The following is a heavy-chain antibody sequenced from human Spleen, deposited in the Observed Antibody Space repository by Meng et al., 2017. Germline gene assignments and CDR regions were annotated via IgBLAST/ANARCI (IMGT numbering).Heavy chain of an antibody. J-gene: IGHJ4*02. V-gene: IGHV1-2*06. D-gene: IGHD6-13*01. CDR1: GYNFPDYY. CDR3: ARDEDISAAGKLFGDY. CDR2: IDPKNGDT. Sequence: QVPLVQSGAEVKSPGASVKVSCKPSGYNFPDYYIHWVRQAPGQGLEWMGRIDPKNGDTHYAQKFQGRVTMTGDTSISTAYMDLSGLRSDDTAVYYCARDEDISAAGKLFGDYWGQGTLVTVSS.